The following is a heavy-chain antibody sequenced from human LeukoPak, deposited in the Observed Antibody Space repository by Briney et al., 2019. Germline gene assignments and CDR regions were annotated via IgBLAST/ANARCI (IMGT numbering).Heavy chain of an antibody. V-gene: IGHV1-58*01. CDR1: GFTFTSSA. CDR3: AADQGYDSSGLENIGY. J-gene: IGHJ4*02. Sequence: GASVKVSCKASGFTFTSSAVQWVRQARGQRLEWIGWIVVGSGNTNYAQKFQERVTITRDMSTSTAYMELSSLRSEDTAVYYCAADQGYDSSGLENIGYWGQGTLVTVSS. CDR2: IVVGSGNT. D-gene: IGHD3-22*01.